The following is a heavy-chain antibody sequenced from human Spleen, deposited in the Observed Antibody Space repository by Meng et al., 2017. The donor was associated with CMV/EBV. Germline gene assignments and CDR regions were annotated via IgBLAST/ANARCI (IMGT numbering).Heavy chain of an antibody. CDR1: GGTFSSYA. J-gene: IGHJ6*02. D-gene: IGHD6-13*01. V-gene: IGHV1-69*05. Sequence: SVKVSCKASGGTFSSYAISWVRQAPGQGLEWMGGIIPIFGTANYAQKFQGRITITTDESTSTAYMELRSLRSDDTAVYYCARVIAAADNYYYYGMDVWGQGTTVTVSS. CDR3: ARVIAAADNYYYYGMDV. CDR2: IIPIFGTA.